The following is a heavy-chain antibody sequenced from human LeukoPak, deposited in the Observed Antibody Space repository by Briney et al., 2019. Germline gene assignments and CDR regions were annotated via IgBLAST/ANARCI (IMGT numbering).Heavy chain of an antibody. Sequence: SETLSLTCDVSGGSIDSTNWWNWVRQPPGKGLEWIGEIHHDGRINYNPSLKSRVTLSVDKSKNQFSLRLNSVTAADTAMYYCARSHDHLWGNYPDYWGQGALVTVSS. V-gene: IGHV4/OR15-8*01. J-gene: IGHJ4*02. CDR1: GGSIDSTNW. D-gene: IGHD3-16*02. CDR3: ARSHDHLWGNYPDY. CDR2: IHHDGRI.